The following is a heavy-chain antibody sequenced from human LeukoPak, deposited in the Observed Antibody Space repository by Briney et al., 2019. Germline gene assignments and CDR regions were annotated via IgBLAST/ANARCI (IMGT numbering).Heavy chain of an antibody. CDR1: GFTFSNAW. CDR3: ARNSDYYDYSPQSV. Sequence: GGSLRLSCAASGFTFSNAWMSWVRQAPGKGLEWVGRIKSKIDGGTTDYGAPVKGRFTISRDNSKNMLYLQMNSLRIEDTAVYYCARNSDYYDYSPQSVWGQGTLVTVS. D-gene: IGHD3-22*01. CDR2: IKSKIDGGTT. V-gene: IGHV3-15*01. J-gene: IGHJ4*02.